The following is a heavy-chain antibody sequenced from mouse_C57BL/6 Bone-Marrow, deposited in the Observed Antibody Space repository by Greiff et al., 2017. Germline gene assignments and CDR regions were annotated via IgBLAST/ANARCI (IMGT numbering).Heavy chain of an antibody. V-gene: IGHV2-5*01. Sequence: VKLVESGPGLVQPSQSLSITCTVSGFSLTSYGVHWVRQSPGKGLEWLGVIWRGGSTDYNAAFMSRLSITKDNSKSQVFFKMNSLQADDTAIYYCANNWGYVSSYGYAMDYWGQGTSVTVSS. J-gene: IGHJ4*01. CDR2: IWRGGST. CDR3: ANNWGYVSSYGYAMDY. CDR1: GFSLTSYG. D-gene: IGHD1-1*01.